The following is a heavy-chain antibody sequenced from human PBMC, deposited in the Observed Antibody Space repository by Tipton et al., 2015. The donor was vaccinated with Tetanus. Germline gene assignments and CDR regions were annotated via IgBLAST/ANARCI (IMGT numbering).Heavy chain of an antibody. D-gene: IGHD3-22*01. J-gene: IGHJ4*02. CDR1: GGTFSSYA. CDR2: ISAYNGNT. Sequence: QLVQSGAEVKKPGSSVKVSCKASGGTFSSYAISWVRQAPGQGLEWMGWISAYNGNTNYAQKLQGRVTMTTDTSTSTAYMELRSLRSDDTAVYYCARDPYYYDSSGYSPYWGQGTLVTVSS. V-gene: IGHV1-18*01. CDR3: ARDPYYYDSSGYSPY.